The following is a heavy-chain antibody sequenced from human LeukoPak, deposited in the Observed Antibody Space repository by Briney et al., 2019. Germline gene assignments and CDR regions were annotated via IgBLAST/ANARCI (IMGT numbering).Heavy chain of an antibody. CDR3: AREPRSPGGRGRPFDF. CDR1: GGSINSYF. V-gene: IGHV4-59*01. D-gene: IGHD2-15*01. J-gene: IGHJ4*02. CDR2: IYYSGTT. Sequence: PSETLSLTCTVSGGSINSYFWSWIRQPPGKGLEWIAYIYYSGTTNYSPSFKSRVTISVDTSKNQFSLRLSSVTAADTAVYYCAREPRSPGGRGRPFDFWGQGTLVTVSS.